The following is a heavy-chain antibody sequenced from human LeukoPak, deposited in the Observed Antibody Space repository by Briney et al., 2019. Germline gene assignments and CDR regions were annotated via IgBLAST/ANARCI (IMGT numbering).Heavy chain of an antibody. CDR3: AELGITMIGGV. Sequence: PGGSVRLSCAASGFTFSSYSMNWVRQAPGKGLEWVSAISGSGGNTYYADSVKGRFTISRDNAKNSLYLQMNSLRAEDTAVYYCAELGITMIGGVWGKGTTVTISS. V-gene: IGHV3-21*01. CDR1: GFTFSSYS. D-gene: IGHD3-10*02. CDR2: ISGSGGNT. J-gene: IGHJ6*04.